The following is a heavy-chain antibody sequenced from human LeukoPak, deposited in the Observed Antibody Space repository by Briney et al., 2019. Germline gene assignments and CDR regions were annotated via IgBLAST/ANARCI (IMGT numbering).Heavy chain of an antibody. CDR1: GFTFGSYS. J-gene: IGHJ4*02. D-gene: IGHD4-17*01. V-gene: IGHV3-30*18. Sequence: PGTSLRLSCAASGFTFGSYSMHWVRQAPGKGLEWVAVISYDGRQTYYADSVKGRFTISRDNSKTTLYLQMNSLRTDDTAVYSCAKDFNTVTTLDSWGQGTLVTVSS. CDR2: ISYDGRQT. CDR3: AKDFNTVTTLDS.